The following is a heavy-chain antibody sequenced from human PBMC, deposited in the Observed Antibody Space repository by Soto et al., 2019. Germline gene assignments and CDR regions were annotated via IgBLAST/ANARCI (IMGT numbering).Heavy chain of an antibody. CDR3: AVGGYCTSASCPNY. CDR2: IGAYYGNT. V-gene: IGHV1-18*01. D-gene: IGHD2-2*01. CDR1: GYTFTTYG. Sequence: ASVKVSCKASGYTFTTYGISWVRQAPGQGLEWMGWIGAYYGNTNSAQKFQGRVTMTTDTSTSTAYMELRGLRSDDTAVYYCAVGGYCTSASCPNYWGQGTLVTVSS. J-gene: IGHJ4*02.